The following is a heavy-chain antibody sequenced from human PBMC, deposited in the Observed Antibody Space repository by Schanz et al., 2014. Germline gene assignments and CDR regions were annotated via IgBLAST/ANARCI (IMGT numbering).Heavy chain of an antibody. CDR1: GYTFTGYS. J-gene: IGHJ5*02. CDR2: INPILGIG. V-gene: IGHV1-69*09. Sequence: QVQLVQSGADVKKPGASVKVSCKASGYTFTGYSMHWVRQAPGQGLEWMGRINPILGIGNDAQKFQGRVTITADKSTSTVYMELSSLRSEDTAIYYCARGNTIFGVVILGWLDPWGQGTLVTVSS. D-gene: IGHD3-3*01. CDR3: ARGNTIFGVVILGWLDP.